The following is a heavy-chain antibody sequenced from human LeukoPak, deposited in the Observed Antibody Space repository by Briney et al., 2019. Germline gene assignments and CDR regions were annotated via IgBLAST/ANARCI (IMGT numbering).Heavy chain of an antibody. Sequence: SETLSLTCTVSGGSISSYYWSWIRQPPGKGLEWIGYIYYSGSSNYNTSLKSRVTISVDTSKNQFSLKLSSVTASDTAVYYCATFGVVPRRMGFDHWGQGTLVTVSS. J-gene: IGHJ4*02. CDR1: GGSISSYY. CDR2: IYYSGSS. CDR3: ATFGVVPRRMGFDH. V-gene: IGHV4-59*08. D-gene: IGHD3-3*01.